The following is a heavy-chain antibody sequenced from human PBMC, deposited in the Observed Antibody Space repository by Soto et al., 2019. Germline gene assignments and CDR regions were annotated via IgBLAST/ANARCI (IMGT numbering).Heavy chain of an antibody. V-gene: IGHV1-18*01. CDR3: ARDITGTTYYYYYGMDV. CDR2: ISAYNGNT. J-gene: IGHJ6*02. Sequence: QVQLVQSGAEVKKPGASVKVSCKASGYTFTSYGISWVRQAPGQGLEWMGWISAYNGNTNYAQKLQGRVTMTTDTSTSTAYMDLRSLRSDDTAVYYCARDITGTTYYYYYGMDVWGQGTTVTVSS. CDR1: GYTFTSYG. D-gene: IGHD1-20*01.